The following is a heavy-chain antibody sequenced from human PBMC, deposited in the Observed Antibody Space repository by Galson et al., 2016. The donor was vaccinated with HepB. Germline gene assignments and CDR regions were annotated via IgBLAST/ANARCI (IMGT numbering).Heavy chain of an antibody. D-gene: IGHD2-2*01. Sequence: SETLSLTCTVSGGSISSSGFYWAWFRQPPGKGLEWIGSIYYTGSTSYYESLKSRVTISVDTSKSQFSLNLRSVTAADTAVYYCARHSDVSSRTYQGIDYWGQGTLVTVSS. CDR3: ARHSDVSSRTYQGIDY. CDR2: IYYTGST. J-gene: IGHJ4*02. CDR1: GGSISSSGFY. V-gene: IGHV4-39*01.